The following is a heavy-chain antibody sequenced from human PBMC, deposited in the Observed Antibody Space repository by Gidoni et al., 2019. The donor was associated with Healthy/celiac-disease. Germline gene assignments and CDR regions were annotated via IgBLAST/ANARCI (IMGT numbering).Heavy chain of an antibody. CDR2: ISYDGRNK. D-gene: IGHD4-17*01. V-gene: IGHV3-30*18. CDR1: GFTFSSYG. J-gene: IGHJ6*02. Sequence: QVQLVESGGVVVQPGRSLRLSCAASGFTFSSYGMHWVRQAPGKGLEWVAVISYDGRNKYYADSVKGRFTISRDNSKNTLYLQMNSLRAEDTAVYYCAKDTTYLVYYYGMDVWGQGTTVTVSS. CDR3: AKDTTYLVYYYGMDV.